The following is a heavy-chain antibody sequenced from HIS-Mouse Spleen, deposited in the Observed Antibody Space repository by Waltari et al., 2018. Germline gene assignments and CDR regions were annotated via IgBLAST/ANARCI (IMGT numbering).Heavy chain of an antibody. D-gene: IGHD5-18*01. Sequence: QVQLVQSGAEVKKPGASVKVSCKASGYTFTGYYMHSVRRAPGQGLEWMGWINPNSGGTNYAQKFQGRVTMTRDTSISTAYMELSRLRSDDTAVYYCARPEDTAMVNGMDVWGQGTTVTVSS. CDR1: GYTFTGYY. CDR3: ARPEDTAMVNGMDV. CDR2: INPNSGGT. V-gene: IGHV1-2*02. J-gene: IGHJ6*02.